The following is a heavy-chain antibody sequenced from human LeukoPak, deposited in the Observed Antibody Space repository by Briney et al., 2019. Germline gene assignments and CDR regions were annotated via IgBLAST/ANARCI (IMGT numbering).Heavy chain of an antibody. CDR2: EGSAGGT. V-gene: IGHV3-23*01. J-gene: IGHJ3*02. Sequence: AGGSLRLSCAASGFTFTNHAVSWVRQAPGKGLEWVSAEGSAGGTYYADFVRGRFTISRDNYENTLSLQMNSLRVEDTAVYYCASRTWTGAGYYAFDIWGQGTMVTVSS. CDR3: ASRTWTGAGYYAFDI. CDR1: GFTFTNHA. D-gene: IGHD3/OR15-3a*01.